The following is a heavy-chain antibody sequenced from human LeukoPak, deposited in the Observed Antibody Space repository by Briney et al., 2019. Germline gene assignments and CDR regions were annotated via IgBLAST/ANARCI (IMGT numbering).Heavy chain of an antibody. CDR2: IYTNGST. V-gene: IGHV4-4*07. J-gene: IGHJ4*02. CDR3: ARDRATGSSGWYGNDY. Sequence: SETLSLTCTVSGGSISSYYWSWIRQPAGKGLEWIGRIYTNGSTNYNPSLKSRVTMSVDTSKNQFSLKLSSVTAADTAVYYCARDRATGSSGWYGNDYWGQGTLVTVSS. D-gene: IGHD6-19*01. CDR1: GGSISSYY.